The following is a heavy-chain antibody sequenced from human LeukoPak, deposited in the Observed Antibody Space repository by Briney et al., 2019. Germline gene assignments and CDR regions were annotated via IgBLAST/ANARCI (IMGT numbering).Heavy chain of an antibody. Sequence: KSSETLSLTCAVYGGSFSGYYWSWIRQPPGKGLEWIGEINHSGSTNYNPSLKRRVTISVDTSKNQFSLKLSSVTDADTAVYYCAREWAGYYYDSSGYYYGLRSAGRAFDYWGQGTLVTVSS. CDR2: INHSGST. CDR1: GGSFSGYY. J-gene: IGHJ4*02. CDR3: AREWAGYYYDSSGYYYGLRSAGRAFDY. V-gene: IGHV4-34*01. D-gene: IGHD3-22*01.